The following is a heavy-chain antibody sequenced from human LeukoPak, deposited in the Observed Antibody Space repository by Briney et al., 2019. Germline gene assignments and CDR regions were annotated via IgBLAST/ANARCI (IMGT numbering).Heavy chain of an antibody. CDR3: ARGLSGSCYDY. CDR2: ISSSSSSHT. D-gene: IGHD2-15*01. J-gene: IGHJ4*02. CDR1: GFTFSDYY. V-gene: IGHV3-11*06. Sequence: GGSLRLSCAASGFTFSDYYMSWIRQAPGKGLEWVSYISSSSSSHTNYADSVKGRFTISRDNAKNSLYLQMNSLRAEDTAVYYCARGLSGSCYDYWGQGTLVTVSS.